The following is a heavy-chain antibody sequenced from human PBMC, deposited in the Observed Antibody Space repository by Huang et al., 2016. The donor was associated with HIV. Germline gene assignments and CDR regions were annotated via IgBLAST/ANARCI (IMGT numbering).Heavy chain of an antibody. CDR3: ARDQMSWYRSTAIFAF. D-gene: IGHD3-3*01. CDR1: NY. Sequence: QVQLLESGPGRVKPSETLSLTNNYWTWIRQPPGQRLEWIRTIYYTGNTDYNPSLRGRVSMSIDISKNQFSLRLTSVTAADTAIYYCARDQMSWYRSTAIFAFWGLGNSVTVLS. V-gene: IGHV4-59*01. CDR2: IYYTGNT. J-gene: IGHJ4*02.